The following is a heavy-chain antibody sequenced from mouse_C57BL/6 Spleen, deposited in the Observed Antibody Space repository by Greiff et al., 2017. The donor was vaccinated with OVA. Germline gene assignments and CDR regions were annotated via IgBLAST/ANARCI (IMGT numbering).Heavy chain of an antibody. Sequence: VHVKQSGAELVKPGASVKLSCTASGFNIKDYYMHWVKQRTEQGLEWIGRIDPEDGETKYAPKFQGKATITADTSSNTAYLQLSSLTSEDTAVYYCAEGYGSSYNFDYWGQGTTLTVSS. CDR1: GFNIKDYY. V-gene: IGHV14-2*01. J-gene: IGHJ2*01. D-gene: IGHD1-1*01. CDR2: IDPEDGET. CDR3: AEGYGSSYNFDY.